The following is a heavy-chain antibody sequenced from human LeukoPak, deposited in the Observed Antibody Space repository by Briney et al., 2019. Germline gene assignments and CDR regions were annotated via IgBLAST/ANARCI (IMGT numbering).Heavy chain of an antibody. V-gene: IGHV3-30*02. CDR1: GFTFSSYG. CDR3: AKDQGSSSWYSSFFDY. D-gene: IGHD6-13*01. Sequence: PGGSLRLSCAASGFTFSSYGMHWVRQAPGKGLEWVAFIRYDGSNKYYADSVKGRFTISRDNSKNTLYLQMNSLRAEDTAVYYCAKDQGSSSWYSSFFDYWGQGTLVTVSS. J-gene: IGHJ4*02. CDR2: IRYDGSNK.